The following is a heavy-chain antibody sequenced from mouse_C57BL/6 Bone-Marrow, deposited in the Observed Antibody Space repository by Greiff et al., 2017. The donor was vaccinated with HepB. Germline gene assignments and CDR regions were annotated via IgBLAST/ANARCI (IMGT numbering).Heavy chain of an antibody. Sequence: EVKLMESGGDLVKPGGSLTLSCAASGFTFSSYGMSWVRQTPDKRLEWVATISSGGSYTYYPDSVKGRFTISRDNAKNTLYLQMSSLKSEDTAMYYCARHYYDYDWFAYWGQGTLVTVSA. CDR1: GFTFSSYG. V-gene: IGHV5-6*01. CDR2: ISSGGSYT. D-gene: IGHD2-4*01. J-gene: IGHJ3*01. CDR3: ARHYYDYDWFAY.